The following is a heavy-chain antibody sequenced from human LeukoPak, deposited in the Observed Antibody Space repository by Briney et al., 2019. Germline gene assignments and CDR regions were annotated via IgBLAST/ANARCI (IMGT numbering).Heavy chain of an antibody. J-gene: IGHJ4*02. CDR2: ISGSGGSR. D-gene: IGHD3-10*01. V-gene: IGHV3-23*01. Sequence: GGSLRLSCAASGFTFSSYAMSWVRQAPGKGLEWVSAISGSGGSRYYADSVKGRFTISRDNSKNTLYLQMNSLRAEDTAVYYCAKGGGSGLSRGGFDYWGQGTLVTVSS. CDR3: AKGGGSGLSRGGFDY. CDR1: GFTFSSYA.